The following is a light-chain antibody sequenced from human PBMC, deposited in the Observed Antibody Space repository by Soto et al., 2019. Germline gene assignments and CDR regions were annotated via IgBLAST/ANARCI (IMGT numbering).Light chain of an antibody. V-gene: IGLV1-44*01. CDR2: SNN. J-gene: IGLJ2*01. CDR3: AAWDDSLNVVV. Sequence: QPVPTQPPSASGTPGQRVTISCSGSSSNIGSNTVNWYQQLPGTAPKLLIYSNNQRPSGVPDRFSGSKSGTSASLAISGLQSEDEADYYCAAWDDSLNVVVFGGGTKVTVL. CDR1: SSNIGSNT.